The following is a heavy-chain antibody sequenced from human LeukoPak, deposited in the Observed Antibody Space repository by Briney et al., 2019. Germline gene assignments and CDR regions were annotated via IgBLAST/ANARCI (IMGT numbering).Heavy chain of an antibody. CDR3: ARHGDYGNYFYYGLDV. J-gene: IGHJ6*02. CDR2: KCCRGGST. Sequence: GGPLRLSCAASGFPLNSYATRWVRQAPGKELEWVSAKCCRGGSTYYAGAVKGRFTISRDNSKNTLDLQMNGLRAEDTAVYYWARHGDYGNYFYYGLDVWGQGTTVTVSS. CDR1: GFPLNSYA. V-gene: IGHV3-23*01. D-gene: IGHD4-17*01.